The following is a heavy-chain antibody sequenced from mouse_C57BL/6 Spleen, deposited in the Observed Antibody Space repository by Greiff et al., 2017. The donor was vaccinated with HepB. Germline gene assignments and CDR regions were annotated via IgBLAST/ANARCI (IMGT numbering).Heavy chain of an antibody. CDR2: IDPNSGGT. CDR3: ARGDSSGYEDYYAMDY. D-gene: IGHD3-2*02. CDR1: GYTFTSYW. V-gene: IGHV1-72*01. J-gene: IGHJ4*01. Sequence: VKLQQPGAELVKPGASVKLSCKASGYTFTSYWMHWVKQRPGRGLEWIGRIDPNSGGTKYNEKFKSKATLTVDKPSSTAYMQLSSLTSEDSAVYYCARGDSSGYEDYYAMDYWGQGTSVTVSS.